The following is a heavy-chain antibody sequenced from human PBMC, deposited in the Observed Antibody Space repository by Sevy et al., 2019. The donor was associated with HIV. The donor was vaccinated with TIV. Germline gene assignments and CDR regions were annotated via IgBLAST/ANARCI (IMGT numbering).Heavy chain of an antibody. CDR3: VSSYFDSSGYSPLYYYAMDV. V-gene: IGHV1-69*13. D-gene: IGHD3-22*01. Sequence: ASVKVSCKASGGTFSNNAISWVRQAPGQGLEWMGGFVPMFDTANYAQKFQGKVTLTADGSTTTAYMELRSLRSEDTAVYYCVSSYFDSSGYSPLYYYAMDVWGQGTTVNVSS. CDR1: GGTFSNNA. J-gene: IGHJ6*02. CDR2: FVPMFDTA.